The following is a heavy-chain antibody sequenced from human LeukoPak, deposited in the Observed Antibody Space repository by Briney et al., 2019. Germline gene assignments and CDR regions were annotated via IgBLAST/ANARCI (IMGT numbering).Heavy chain of an antibody. D-gene: IGHD2-8*01. V-gene: IGHV3-20*04. Sequence: GGSRRLSCAASGFTFEDYGMSWVRKAPGKGLDWVSGINWNGGSTGYADSVKGRFTISRDNAKNSLYLQMNSLRAEDTALYYCARDLYCTNGVCFPTDYWGQGTLVTVSS. CDR3: ARDLYCTNGVCFPTDY. J-gene: IGHJ4*02. CDR2: INWNGGST. CDR1: GFTFEDYG.